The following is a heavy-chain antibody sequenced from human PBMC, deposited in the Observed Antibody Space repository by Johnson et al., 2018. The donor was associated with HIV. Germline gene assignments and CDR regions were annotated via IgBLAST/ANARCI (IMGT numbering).Heavy chain of an antibody. CDR3: AKDEQWLNDAFDI. V-gene: IGHV3-23*04. Sequence: VLLVESGGGLVQPGGSLRLSCAASAFTFSSYAMSWVRQAPGKGLEWVSIITGSGGSTYYADSVKGRFTISRDNSENTLYLQMNSLRAEDTAVYYCAKDEQWLNDAFDIWGQGTMVTVSS. D-gene: IGHD6-19*01. J-gene: IGHJ3*02. CDR2: ITGSGGST. CDR1: AFTFSSYA.